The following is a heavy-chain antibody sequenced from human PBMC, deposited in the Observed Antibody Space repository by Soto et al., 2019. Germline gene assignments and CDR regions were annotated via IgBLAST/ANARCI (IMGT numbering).Heavy chain of an antibody. CDR2: IWDDGRTT. V-gene: IGHV3-33*01. CDR3: ARNSGEYEVFDI. Sequence: QVQLVESGGGVVHPGGSLTLSCAASGFNFRSYGMHWVRQAPGKGLEWLVVIWDDGRTTYYADSVKGRFTISRDNPKNTLSLQMNSLRVEDTAMFYCARNSGEYEVFDIWGQGTLVSVSS. CDR1: GFNFRSYG. D-gene: IGHD4-17*01. J-gene: IGHJ3*02.